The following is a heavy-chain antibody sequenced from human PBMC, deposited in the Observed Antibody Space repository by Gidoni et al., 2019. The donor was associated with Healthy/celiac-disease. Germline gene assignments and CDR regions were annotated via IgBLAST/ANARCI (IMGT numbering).Heavy chain of an antibody. CDR2: INAGNGNT. D-gene: IGHD4-17*01. CDR3: ATCYYGDYEDGMDV. J-gene: IGHJ6*02. CDR1: GNTFTRYA. V-gene: IGHV1-3*01. Sequence: QVQHVQSGSAVTKPGASVKVSCKASGNTFTRYAMHWLRQAPGQRLEWMGWINAGNGNTKYSQKFQGRVTITRDTSASTAYMELSSLRSEDTAVYYCATCYYGDYEDGMDVWGQGTTVTVSS.